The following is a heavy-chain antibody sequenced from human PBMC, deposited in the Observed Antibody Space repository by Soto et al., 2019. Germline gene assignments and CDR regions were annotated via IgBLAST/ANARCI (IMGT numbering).Heavy chain of an antibody. CDR2: FFSVST. J-gene: IGHJ4*02. CDR3: ATTRGLAVGGSFNY. CDR1: GGSITSRSSY. D-gene: IGHD6-13*01. Sequence: QLQLQESGPGLVRPSETLSLTCSVSGGSITSRSSYWAWIRQPPGQGLEWIGTFFSVSTFSNPSLRSRVSISKDTSRNQLSLQLTSMAATDTAMYSCATTRGLAVGGSFNYWGQGALVTVSS. V-gene: IGHV4-39*01.